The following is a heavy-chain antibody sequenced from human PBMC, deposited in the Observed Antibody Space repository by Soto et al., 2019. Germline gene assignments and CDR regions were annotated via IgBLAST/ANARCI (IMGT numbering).Heavy chain of an antibody. J-gene: IGHJ2*01. CDR1: GGTFSSYA. D-gene: IGHD2-2*02. Sequence: QVQLVQSGAEVKKPGSSVKVSCKASGGTFSSYAISWVRQAPGQGLEWMGWINPNSGGTKSAQQFQGRVTMTRDTSISTAFMELSRLTFDDTAVYYCARGKEIPDYWNFDLWGRGMLVTVSS. V-gene: IGHV1-2*02. CDR2: INPNSGGT. CDR3: ARGKEIPDYWNFDL.